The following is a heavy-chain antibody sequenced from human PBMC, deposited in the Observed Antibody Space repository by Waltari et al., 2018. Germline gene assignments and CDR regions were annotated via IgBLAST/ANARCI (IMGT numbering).Heavy chain of an antibody. D-gene: IGHD6-13*01. Sequence: QVQLQESGPGLVKPSETLSLTCAVSGYSIGSGYYWGWIRQPPGKGLEWIGSIYHSGSTYYNPSLKSRVTISVDTSKNQFSLKLSSVTAADTAVYYCARIGAAGHSYYFDYWGQGTLVTVSS. J-gene: IGHJ4*02. CDR3: ARIGAAGHSYYFDY. CDR1: GYSIGSGYY. CDR2: IYHSGST. V-gene: IGHV4-38-2*01.